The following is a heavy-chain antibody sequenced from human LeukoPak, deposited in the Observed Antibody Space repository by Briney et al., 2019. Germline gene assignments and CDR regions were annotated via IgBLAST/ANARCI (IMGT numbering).Heavy chain of an antibody. CDR3: AREESIGSYQFLHDY. Sequence: ASVKVSCKASGYTFINYGISWVRQAPGQGLEWMGWISPYNGNTKYLQKLQGRVTMTTDTSTSTAYMEVSSLRSDDTAVYYCAREESIGSYQFLHDYWGQGTLVTVSS. J-gene: IGHJ4*02. CDR2: ISPYNGNT. CDR1: GYTFINYG. D-gene: IGHD1-26*01. V-gene: IGHV1-18*01.